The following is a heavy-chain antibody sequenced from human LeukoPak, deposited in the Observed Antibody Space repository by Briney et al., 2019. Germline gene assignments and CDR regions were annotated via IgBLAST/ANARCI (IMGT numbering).Heavy chain of an antibody. Sequence: ASVKVSCKASGYTFTCYGISWVRQAPGQGRAWMGWISAYNGNTNYAQKLQGRVTMTTDTSPSTAYMELRSLRSDDTDVDYCARLVATTREVPRSFDPWGQGTLVTVSS. CDR2: ISAYNGNT. D-gene: IGHD5-12*01. CDR1: GYTFTCYG. V-gene: IGHV1-18*01. J-gene: IGHJ5*02. CDR3: ARLVATTREVPRSFDP.